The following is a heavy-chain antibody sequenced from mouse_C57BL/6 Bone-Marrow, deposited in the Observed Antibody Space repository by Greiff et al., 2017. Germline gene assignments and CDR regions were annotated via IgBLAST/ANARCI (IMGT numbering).Heavy chain of an antibody. Sequence: QVQLKESGAELVRPGTSVKVSCKASGYAFTNYLIEWVKQRPGQGLEWIGVINPGSGGTNYNEKFKGKATLTADKSSSTAYMQLSSLTSEDSAVYFCARYYGSRGAWFDYWGQGTLVTVSA. CDR1: GYAFTNYL. CDR2: INPGSGGT. V-gene: IGHV1-54*01. J-gene: IGHJ3*01. D-gene: IGHD1-1*01. CDR3: ARYYGSRGAWFDY.